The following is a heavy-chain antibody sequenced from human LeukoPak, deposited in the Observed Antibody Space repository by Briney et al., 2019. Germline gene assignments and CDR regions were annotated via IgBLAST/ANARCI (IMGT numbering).Heavy chain of an antibody. CDR3: ARGSKQLNPPWYYYYYMDV. D-gene: IGHD6-13*01. CDR2: INTNTGNP. V-gene: IGHV7-4-1*02. Sequence: ASVKVSCKASGYTFTNYAVNWARQAPGQGLEWMGWINTNTGNPTYAQGFTGRFVFSLDTSVSTAYLQISSLKAEDTAVYYCARGSKQLNPPWYYYYYMDVWGKGTTVTVSS. J-gene: IGHJ6*03. CDR1: GYTFTNYA.